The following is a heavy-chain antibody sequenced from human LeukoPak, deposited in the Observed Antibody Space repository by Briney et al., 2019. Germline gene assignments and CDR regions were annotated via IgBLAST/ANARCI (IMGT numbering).Heavy chain of an antibody. J-gene: IGHJ4*02. CDR1: GASISSSSYY. CDR2: VYYSGST. Sequence: SETLSLTCTVSGASISSSSYYWGWIRQPPGKGLEWIGSVYYSGSTYYTPSLKSRVTISVDTSKHQFSLRLNSVTAADTAVYYCARRRGYSGYADYWSQGTLVTVSS. D-gene: IGHD5-12*01. CDR3: ARRRGYSGYADY. V-gene: IGHV4-39*01.